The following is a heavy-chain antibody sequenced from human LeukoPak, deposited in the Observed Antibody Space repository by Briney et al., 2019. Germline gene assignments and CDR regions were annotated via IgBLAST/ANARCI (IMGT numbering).Heavy chain of an antibody. CDR3: ARVGSGLNLYYFDY. V-gene: IGHV4-39*07. D-gene: IGHD3-3*01. J-gene: IGHJ4*02. CDR1: GGSISSSNYY. CDR2: IYYSGST. Sequence: SETLSLTCTVSGGSISSSNYYWGWIRQPPGKGLEWIGSIYYSGSTSYNPSLKSRVTISVDTSKNQFSLKLSSVTAADTAVYFCARVGSGLNLYYFDYWGQGILVTVSS.